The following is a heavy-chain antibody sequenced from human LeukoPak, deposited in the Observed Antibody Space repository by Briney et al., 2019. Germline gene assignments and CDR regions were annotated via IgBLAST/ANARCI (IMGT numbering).Heavy chain of an antibody. V-gene: IGHV4-34*01. J-gene: IGHJ5*02. D-gene: IGHD3-3*01. CDR2: INHSGSA. Sequence: SETLSLTCAVYGGSFSGYFWSWIRQPPGKGLEWIGEINHSGSANYNPSLKSRFTISVETSKNQFSLKLTSVTAADTAVYYCAREAILGSYNWFDPWGQGTLVTVSS. CDR1: GGSFSGYF. CDR3: AREAILGSYNWFDP.